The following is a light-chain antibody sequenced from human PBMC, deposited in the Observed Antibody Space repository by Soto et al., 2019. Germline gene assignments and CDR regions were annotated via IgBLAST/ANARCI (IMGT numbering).Light chain of an antibody. CDR3: QSYDKRLTAYV. Sequence: QSVLTQPPSVSGAPGQRVTMSWPGTSSSIGAGYEVHWYHQLPGTAPKLVVSGNGNRPSGVPDRLSASKSGTSASLAITGLQAEDEGHYYCQSYDKRLTAYVFGTGTKVTVL. CDR2: GNG. V-gene: IGLV1-40*01. CDR1: SSSIGAGYE. J-gene: IGLJ1*01.